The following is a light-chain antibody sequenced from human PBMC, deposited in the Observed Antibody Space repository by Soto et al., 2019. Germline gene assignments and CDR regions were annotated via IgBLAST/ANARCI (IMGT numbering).Light chain of an antibody. CDR3: QQLNSYPIT. Sequence: IQMTQSPSSLSASVGDRVTITCRASQGIRNDLAWYQRKPGKAPKLLIYAASTLQSGVPSRFSGSGSGTEFTLTISSLQPEDFATYYCQQLNSYPITFGQGTRLEIK. CDR2: AAS. J-gene: IGKJ5*01. CDR1: QGIRND. V-gene: IGKV1-17*01.